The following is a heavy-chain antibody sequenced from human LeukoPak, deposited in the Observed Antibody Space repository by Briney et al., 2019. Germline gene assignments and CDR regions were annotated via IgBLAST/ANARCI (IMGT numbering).Heavy chain of an antibody. V-gene: IGHV3-48*01. Sequence: GGSLRLSCAASGFTFSIYSMNWVRQAPGKGLEWVSYITSDRRTISYADPVKGRFTISRDNDKSLLYLQMDSLRAGDTAIYYCARSTSGTFDYWGQGMLVTVSS. J-gene: IGHJ4*02. CDR1: GFTFSIYS. CDR3: ARSTSGTFDY. CDR2: ITSDRRTI. D-gene: IGHD6-13*01.